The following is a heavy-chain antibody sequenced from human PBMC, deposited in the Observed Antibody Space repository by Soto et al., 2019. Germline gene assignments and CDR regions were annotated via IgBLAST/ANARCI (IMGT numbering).Heavy chain of an antibody. CDR2: INPNSGGT. CDR1: GYTFTGYY. D-gene: IGHD3-3*01. J-gene: IGHJ3*02. CDR3: AICMRGGNYDFWSGYYTGAFDI. Sequence: GASVKDSCKASGYTFTGYYMHWVRQAPGQGLEWMGWINPNSGGTNYAQKFQGWVTMTRDTSISTAYMELSRLRSDDTAVYYCAICMRGGNYDFWSGYYTGAFDIWGQGTMVTVSS. V-gene: IGHV1-2*04.